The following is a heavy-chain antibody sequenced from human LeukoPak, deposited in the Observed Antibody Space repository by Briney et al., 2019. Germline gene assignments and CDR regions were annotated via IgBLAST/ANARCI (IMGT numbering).Heavy chain of an antibody. V-gene: IGHV4-34*01. CDR3: ARHALHLEWSLDY. J-gene: IGHJ4*02. CDR2: INHSGST. Sequence: SETLSLTCAVYGGSFSGYYWSWIRQPPGKGLEWIGEINHSGSTNYNPSLKSRVTISVDTSKNQFSLKLSSVTAADTAVYYCARHALHLEWSLDYWGQGTLVTVSS. D-gene: IGHD3-3*01. CDR1: GGSFSGYY.